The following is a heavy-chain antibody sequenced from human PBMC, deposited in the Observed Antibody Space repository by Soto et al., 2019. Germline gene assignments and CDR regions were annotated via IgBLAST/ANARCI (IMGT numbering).Heavy chain of an antibody. Sequence: LSLTCTVSGGSISSYYWSWIRQPPGKGLEWIGYIYYSGSTNYNPSLKSRVTISVDTSKNQFSLKLSSVTAADTAVYYCARVPWQWLGGYAFDIWGQGTMVTVSS. CDR2: IYYSGST. V-gene: IGHV4-59*01. CDR1: GGSISSYY. CDR3: ARVPWQWLGGYAFDI. J-gene: IGHJ3*02. D-gene: IGHD6-19*01.